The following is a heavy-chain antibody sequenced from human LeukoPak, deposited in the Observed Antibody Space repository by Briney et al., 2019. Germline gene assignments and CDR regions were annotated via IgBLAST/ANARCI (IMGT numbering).Heavy chain of an antibody. J-gene: IGHJ6*03. V-gene: IGHV4-59*12. D-gene: IGHD1-7*01. CDR1: GGSISSYY. CDR3: ARDPVPWLELHSSYYYYYMDV. Sequence: SETLSLTCTVSGGSISSYYWSWIRQPPGKGLEWIGYIYYSGSTNYNPSLKSRVTISVDTSRNQFSLKLSSVTAADTAVYYCARDPVPWLELHSSYYYYYMDVWGKGTTVTVSS. CDR2: IYYSGST.